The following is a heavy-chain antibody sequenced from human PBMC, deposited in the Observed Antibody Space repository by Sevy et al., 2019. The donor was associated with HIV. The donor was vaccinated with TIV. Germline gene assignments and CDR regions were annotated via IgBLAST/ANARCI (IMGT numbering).Heavy chain of an antibody. CDR1: GFTFSDHY. CDR3: ATNAGIAAAGRVFDY. J-gene: IGHJ4*02. Sequence: GGSLRLSCAASGFTFSDHYMEWVRQAPGKGLEWVGRTRNKADSYTPEYASSVKGRFTISRDDSKNSLYLQMNSLKTEDTAVYYCATNAGIAAAGRVFDYWGQGSLVTVSS. D-gene: IGHD6-13*01. CDR2: TRNKADSYTP. V-gene: IGHV3-72*01.